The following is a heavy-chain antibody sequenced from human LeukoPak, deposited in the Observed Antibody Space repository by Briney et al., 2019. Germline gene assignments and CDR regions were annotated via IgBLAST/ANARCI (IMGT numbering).Heavy chain of an antibody. CDR3: ASQAEYCSSTSCPGGPFDY. D-gene: IGHD2-2*01. V-gene: IGHV1-69*13. CDR2: IIPIFGTA. Sequence: ASVKVSCKASGGTFSSYAISWVRQAPGQGLEWMGGIIPIFGTANYAQKFQGRVTITADESTSTVYMELSSLRSEDTAVYYCASQAEYCSSTSCPGGPFDYWGQGTLVTVSS. CDR1: GGTFSSYA. J-gene: IGHJ4*02.